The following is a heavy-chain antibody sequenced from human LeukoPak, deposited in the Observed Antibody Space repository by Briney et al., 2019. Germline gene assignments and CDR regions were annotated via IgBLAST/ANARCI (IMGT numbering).Heavy chain of an antibody. CDR2: IHYSGST. CDR3: ARTGSTGGY. CDR1: GGSVSGGNYY. J-gene: IGHJ4*02. Sequence: SETLSLTCTVSGGSVSGGNYYCSWIRPSPGKGLERIGYIHYSGSTVYNPSLKSRVTMSIDTSKNQFSLNLSSVTAADTAVYYCARTGSTGGYWGQGTLVTVSS. V-gene: IGHV4-61*01. D-gene: IGHD1-1*01.